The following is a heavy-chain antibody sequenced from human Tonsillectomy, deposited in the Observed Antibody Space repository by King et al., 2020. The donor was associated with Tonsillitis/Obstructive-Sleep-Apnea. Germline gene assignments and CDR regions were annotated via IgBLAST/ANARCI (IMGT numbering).Heavy chain of an antibody. Sequence: ITLKESGPTLVKPTQTLTLTCTFSGFSLTTSGVCGGWILQPPGKALECLALIYWDDVKPYSPSLKSRLNITKDTPQNQVFLTMTNMDPVDTATYYCAHRPASDYGDSYWYFDLWGRGTLVTVSS. CDR2: IYWDDVK. V-gene: IGHV2-5*02. CDR1: GFSLTTSGVC. CDR3: AHRPASDYGDSYWYFDL. D-gene: IGHD4-17*01. J-gene: IGHJ2*01.